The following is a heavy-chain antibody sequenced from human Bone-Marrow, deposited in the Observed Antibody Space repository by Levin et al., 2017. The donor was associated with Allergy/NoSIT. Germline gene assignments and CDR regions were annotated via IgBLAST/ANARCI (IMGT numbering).Heavy chain of an antibody. CDR3: ASFHHTTGGTY. Sequence: AGGSLRLSCVVSGFSFSNYWMTWARQAPGKGLEWVATIKEDGSQTYYVDSVKGRFTISRDNAKNSLFLQMNSLRAEDTAVYYCASFHHTTGGTYWGQGTLVTVSS. D-gene: IGHD2-8*02. V-gene: IGHV3-7*03. CDR1: GFSFSNYW. CDR2: IKEDGSQT. J-gene: IGHJ4*02.